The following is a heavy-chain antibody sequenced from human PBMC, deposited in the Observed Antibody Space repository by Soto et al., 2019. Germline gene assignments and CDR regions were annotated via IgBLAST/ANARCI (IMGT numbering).Heavy chain of an antibody. J-gene: IGHJ4*02. CDR2: ISGTGYNT. CDR3: AKGRILEWLYFDY. CDR1: GFTFTSYA. Sequence: PGGSLRLSCAASGFTFTSYAMNWVRLAPGKGLEWVSAISGTGYNTYYADSVKGRFTISRDNTKNTLYLQMNRLRAEDTAVYYCAKGRILEWLYFDYWGQGMLVTVSS. V-gene: IGHV3-23*01. D-gene: IGHD3-3*01.